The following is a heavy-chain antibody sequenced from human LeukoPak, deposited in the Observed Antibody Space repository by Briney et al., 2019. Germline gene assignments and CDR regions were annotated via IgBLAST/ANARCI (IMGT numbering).Heavy chain of an antibody. CDR2: INQDGRVK. CDR1: GFTFPNYW. D-gene: IGHD5-12*01. CDR3: AKEAGYSGYDYPDY. Sequence: PGGSLRLSCAASGFTFPNYWMSWVRQAPEKGLEWVANINQDGRVKQYVDSMKGRFTISRDNSKNTLYLQMNSLRAEDTAVYYCAKEAGYSGYDYPDYWGQGTLVTVSS. J-gene: IGHJ4*02. V-gene: IGHV3-7*03.